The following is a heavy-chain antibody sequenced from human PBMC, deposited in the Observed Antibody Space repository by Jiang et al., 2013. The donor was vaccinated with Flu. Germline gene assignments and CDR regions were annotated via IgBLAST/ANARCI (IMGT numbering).Heavy chain of an antibody. D-gene: IGHD3-10*02. CDR2: INAGTGDT. J-gene: IGHJ6*02. V-gene: IGHV1-3*01. CDR1: GYTFTNYA. CDR3: GGYSYVRGYNHYYGLDV. Sequence: SGAEVKNPGASVKISCKASGYTFTNYAIHWVRQAPGQGLQWVGWINAGTGDTKYSQKFQGRLTITRDTSANTAYMDLSSLRSEDTAVYYCGGYSYVRGYNHYYGLDVWGQGTT.